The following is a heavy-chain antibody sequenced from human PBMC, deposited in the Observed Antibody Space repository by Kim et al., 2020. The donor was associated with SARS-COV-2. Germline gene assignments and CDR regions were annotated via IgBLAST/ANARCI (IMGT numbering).Heavy chain of an antibody. V-gene: IGHV1-8*01. D-gene: IGHD4-4*01. Sequence: YAQRLQGRVTMTRNTSISTAYMELSSLRSEDTAVYYCARENGGNSDAFDIWGQGTMVTVSS. J-gene: IGHJ3*02. CDR3: ARENGGNSDAFDI.